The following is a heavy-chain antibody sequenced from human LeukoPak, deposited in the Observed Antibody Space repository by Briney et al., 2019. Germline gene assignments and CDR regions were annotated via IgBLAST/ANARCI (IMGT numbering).Heavy chain of an antibody. Sequence: ASVKVSCKASGYTFTSYDTNWVRQATGQGLEWMGWMNPNSGNTGYAQKFQGRVTMTRNTSISTAYMELSSLRSEDTAVYYCARGREYCGGDCYSFDPWGQGTLVTVSS. D-gene: IGHD2-21*02. CDR3: ARGREYCGGDCYSFDP. V-gene: IGHV1-8*01. J-gene: IGHJ5*02. CDR2: MNPNSGNT. CDR1: GYTFTSYD.